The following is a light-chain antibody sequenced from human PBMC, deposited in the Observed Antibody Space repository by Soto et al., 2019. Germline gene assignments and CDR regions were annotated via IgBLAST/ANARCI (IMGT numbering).Light chain of an antibody. CDR3: NSYVDSFSVI. CDR1: SSDVGKYDY. J-gene: IGLJ2*01. V-gene: IGLV2-8*01. CDR2: EVS. Sequence: QSALTQPPSASGSPGQSVTISCTGTSSDVGKYDYVSWFQHHPGKAPKLIIYEVSKRPSGVPDRFSGSKSGSTASLTVSGLQTEDEADYYCNSYVDSFSVIFGGGTKLTVL.